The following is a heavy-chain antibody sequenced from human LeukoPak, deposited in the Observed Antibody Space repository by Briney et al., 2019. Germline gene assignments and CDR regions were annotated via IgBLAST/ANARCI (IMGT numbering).Heavy chain of an antibody. J-gene: IGHJ6*02. V-gene: IGHV4-59*01. CDR2: IYSSGST. D-gene: IGHD6-13*01. CDR3: ARDEAAAEDYYGMDV. Sequence: SETLSLTCTVSGGSISSYYWSWIRQPPGKGLEWIGYIYSSGSTNYNPSLKSRITISVDTSKNQFSLKLSSVTAADTAVYYCARDEAAAEDYYGMDVWGQGTTVTVSS. CDR1: GGSISSYY.